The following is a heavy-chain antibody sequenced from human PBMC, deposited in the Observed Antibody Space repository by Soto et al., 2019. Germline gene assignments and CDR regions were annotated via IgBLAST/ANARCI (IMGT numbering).Heavy chain of an antibody. V-gene: IGHV4-59*01. CDR1: GGSISSYY. CDR3: ARLATGGLDY. J-gene: IGHJ4*02. Sequence: SETLSLTCTVSGGSISSYYWSWIRQPPGKGLEWIGYIYYRGSTNYNPSLKSRVTISVDTSKNQFSLKLSSVTVADTAVYYCARLATGGLDYWVQGTLVTVSS. CDR2: IYYRGST.